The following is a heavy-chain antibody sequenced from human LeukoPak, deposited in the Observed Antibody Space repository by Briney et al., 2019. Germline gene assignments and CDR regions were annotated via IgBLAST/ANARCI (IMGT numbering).Heavy chain of an antibody. Sequence: GGSLRLSCGSTAFNFTAYWMHWVRQDPRQGLLWVARINSDGTTTNYADSVKGRFTISRDNAKNTLFLQMNSLRAEDTAVYFCAVSNGGYGPWGQGVLVTVSS. CDR1: AFNFTAYW. J-gene: IGHJ5*02. V-gene: IGHV3-74*01. D-gene: IGHD5-12*01. CDR3: AVSNGGYGP. CDR2: INSDGTTT.